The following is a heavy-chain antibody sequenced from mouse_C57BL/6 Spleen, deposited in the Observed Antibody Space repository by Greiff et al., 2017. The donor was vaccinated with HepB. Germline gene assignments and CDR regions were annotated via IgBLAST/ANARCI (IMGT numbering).Heavy chain of an antibody. D-gene: IGHD1-1*02. CDR3: ARYGLYAMDY. Sequence: VQLQQSGAELVKPGASVKLSCKASGYTFTSYWMHWVKQRPGQGLEWIGMIHPNSGSTNYNEKFKSKATLTVDKSSSTAYMQLSSLTSEDSAVYYCARYGLYAMDYWGQGTSVTVSS. CDR2: IHPNSGST. CDR1: GYTFTSYW. J-gene: IGHJ4*01. V-gene: IGHV1-64*01.